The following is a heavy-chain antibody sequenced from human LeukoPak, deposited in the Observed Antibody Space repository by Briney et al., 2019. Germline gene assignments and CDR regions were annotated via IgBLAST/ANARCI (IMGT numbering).Heavy chain of an antibody. CDR1: GFTFSNAW. CDR2: IKSKTDGGTT. J-gene: IGHJ4*02. CDR3: TTGEYSSSPTYYFDY. V-gene: IGHV3-15*01. D-gene: IGHD6-6*01. Sequence: GGSLRLSCAAPGFTFSNAWMSWVRQAPGKGLEWVGRIKSKTDGGTTDYAAPVKGRFTISRDDSKNTLYLQMNSQKTEDTAVYYCTTGEYSSSPTYYFDYWGQGTLVTVSS.